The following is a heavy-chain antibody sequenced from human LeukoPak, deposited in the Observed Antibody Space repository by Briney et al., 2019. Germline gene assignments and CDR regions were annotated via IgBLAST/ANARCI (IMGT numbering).Heavy chain of an antibody. CDR3: ARRGGVTLPHFDY. D-gene: IGHD3-16*01. J-gene: IGHJ4*02. Sequence: PGGSLRLSCAASGFTFSTYTMNWVRQAPGKGLEWVSSINTGSNLVYYADSVKGRFTISRDNAKNSLYLQMNSLRAEDTAVYYCARRGGVTLPHFDYWGQGTLVTVSS. CDR2: INTGSNLV. V-gene: IGHV3-21*01. CDR1: GFTFSTYT.